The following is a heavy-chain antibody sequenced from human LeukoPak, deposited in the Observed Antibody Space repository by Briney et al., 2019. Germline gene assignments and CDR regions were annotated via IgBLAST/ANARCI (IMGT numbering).Heavy chain of an antibody. CDR1: GGSISGYY. Sequence: PSETLSLTCTVSGGSISGYYWSWIRQPAGKGLEWIGRIYTSGSTNYNPSLKRRVTMSVDTSKNQFSLKLSSVTAADTAVYYCASQVTNPPYYFDYWGQGTLVTVSS. CDR3: ASQVTNPPYYFDY. J-gene: IGHJ4*02. V-gene: IGHV4-4*07. CDR2: IYTSGST. D-gene: IGHD4-17*01.